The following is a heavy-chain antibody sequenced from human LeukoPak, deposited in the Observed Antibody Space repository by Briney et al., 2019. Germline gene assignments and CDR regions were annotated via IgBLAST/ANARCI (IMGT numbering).Heavy chain of an antibody. CDR2: IYYSGST. CDR3: ARHSTVTTSAAGY. Sequence: SETLSLTCTVPGGSISSSSYYWGWIRQPPGKGLEWIGSIYYSGSTYYNPSLKSRVTISVDTSKNQFSLKLSSVTAADTAVYYCARHSTVTTSAAGYWGQGTLVTVSS. D-gene: IGHD4-17*01. V-gene: IGHV4-39*01. CDR1: GGSISSSSYY. J-gene: IGHJ4*02.